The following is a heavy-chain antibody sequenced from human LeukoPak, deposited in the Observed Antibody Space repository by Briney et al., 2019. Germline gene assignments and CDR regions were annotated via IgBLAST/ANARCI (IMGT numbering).Heavy chain of an antibody. J-gene: IGHJ3*02. CDR1: GYTFTSYA. CDR2: INAGNGNT. V-gene: IGHV1-3*01. CDR3: ATEDYQVGATTEGAFDI. D-gene: IGHD1-26*01. Sequence: ASVKVSCKASGYTFTSYAMRWVRQAPGQRLEWMGWINAGNGNTKYSQKFQGRVTITRDTSASTAYMELSSLRSEDTAVYYCATEDYQVGATTEGAFDIWGQGTMVTVSS.